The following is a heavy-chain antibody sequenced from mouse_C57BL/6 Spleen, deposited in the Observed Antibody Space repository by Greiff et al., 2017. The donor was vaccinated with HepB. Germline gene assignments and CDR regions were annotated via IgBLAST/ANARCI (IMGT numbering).Heavy chain of an antibody. D-gene: IGHD3-3*01. V-gene: IGHV1-69*01. J-gene: IGHJ2*01. CDR1: GYTFTSYW. Sequence: QVQLQQPGAELVMPGASVKLSCKASGYTFTSYWMHWVKQRPGQGLEWIGEIDPSDSYTNYNQKFKGKSTLTVDKSSSTAYMQLSSLTSEESAVYYCARGGGDSYYFDYWGQGTTLTVSS. CDR3: ARGGGDSYYFDY. CDR2: IDPSDSYT.